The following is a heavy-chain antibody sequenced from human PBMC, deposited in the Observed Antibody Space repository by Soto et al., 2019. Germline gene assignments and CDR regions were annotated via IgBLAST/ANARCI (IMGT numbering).Heavy chain of an antibody. CDR2: INPSGGST. Sequence: ASVKVSCKASGYTFTSYYMHWVRQAPGQGLEWMGIINPSGGSTSYAQKFQGRVTMTRDTSTSTVYMELSSLRSEDTAVYYCARAIAALMRKNYYYGMDVWGQGTTVTVSS. CDR3: ARAIAALMRKNYYYGMDV. J-gene: IGHJ6*02. V-gene: IGHV1-46*01. D-gene: IGHD6-13*01. CDR1: GYTFTSYY.